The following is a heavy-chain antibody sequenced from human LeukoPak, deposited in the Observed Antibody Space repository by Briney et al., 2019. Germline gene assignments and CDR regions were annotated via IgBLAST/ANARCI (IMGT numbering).Heavy chain of an antibody. CDR1: GFPFNTQD. CDR2: IHADGVGT. D-gene: IGHD6-19*01. V-gene: IGHV3-23*01. Sequence: GGSLRLSCAASGFPFNTQDMSWVRQAPGKGLEWVSSIHADGVGTFYADSVRGRFTISRDNSKNTLDLQMNSLRVEDTAVYYCGKGRVSEWGQGTLVTVSS. CDR3: GKGRVSE. J-gene: IGHJ4*02.